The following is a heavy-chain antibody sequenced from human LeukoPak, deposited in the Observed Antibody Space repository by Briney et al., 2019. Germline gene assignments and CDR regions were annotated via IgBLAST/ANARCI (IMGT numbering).Heavy chain of an antibody. CDR1: GFTFSSYD. CDR2: IGTAGDT. D-gene: IGHD6-19*01. Sequence: GGSLRLSCAASGFTFSSYDMHWVRQATGKGLEWVSAIGTAGDTYYPGSVKGRFTISRENAKNSLYLQMNSLRAGDTAVYYCARGDTVAGTDQNAFDIWGQGTMVTVSS. V-gene: IGHV3-13*01. J-gene: IGHJ3*02. CDR3: ARGDTVAGTDQNAFDI.